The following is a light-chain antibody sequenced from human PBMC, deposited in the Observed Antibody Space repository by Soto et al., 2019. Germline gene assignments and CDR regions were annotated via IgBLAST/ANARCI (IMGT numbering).Light chain of an antibody. V-gene: IGLV2-23*01. CDR2: EGS. Sequence: QSVLTQPASVSGSPGQSITISCTGTSSDVGSYNLVSWYQQHPGKAPKLMIYEGSKRPSGVSNRFSGSKSGNTASLTISGLQAEDEADYYCCSYAGSSTLYVFGTGTKVTGL. CDR1: SSDVGSYNL. J-gene: IGLJ1*01. CDR3: CSYAGSSTLYV.